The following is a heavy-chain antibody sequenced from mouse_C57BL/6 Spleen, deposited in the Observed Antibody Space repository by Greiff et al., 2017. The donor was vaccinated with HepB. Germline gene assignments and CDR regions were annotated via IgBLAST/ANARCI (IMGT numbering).Heavy chain of an antibody. CDR1: GFTFSSYA. CDR3: AITTVVAKDAMDY. V-gene: IGHV5-4*03. CDR2: ISDGGSYT. D-gene: IGHD1-1*01. J-gene: IGHJ4*01. Sequence: EVKLMESGGGLVKPGGSLKLSCAASGFTFSSYAMSWVRQTPEKRLEWVATISDGGSYTYYPDNVKGRFTISRDNAKNNLYLQMSHLKSEDTAMYYCAITTVVAKDAMDYWGQGTSVTVSS.